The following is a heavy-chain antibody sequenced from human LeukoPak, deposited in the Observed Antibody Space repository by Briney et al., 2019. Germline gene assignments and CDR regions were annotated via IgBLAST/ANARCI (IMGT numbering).Heavy chain of an antibody. D-gene: IGHD3-10*01. CDR2: IYYSGST. CDR1: GGSISSSSYY. V-gene: IGHV4-39*01. CDR3: ARHNSGSSDY. Sequence: SETLSLTCTVSGGSISSSSYYWGWIRQLPGKGLEWIGSIYYSGSTYYNPSLKSRVTISVDTSKNQFSLKLSSVTAADTAVYYCARHNSGSSDYWGQGTLVTVSS. J-gene: IGHJ4*02.